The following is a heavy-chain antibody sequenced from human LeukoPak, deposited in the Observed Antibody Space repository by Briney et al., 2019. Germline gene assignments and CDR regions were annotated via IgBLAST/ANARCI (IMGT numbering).Heavy chain of an antibody. J-gene: IGHJ4*02. CDR1: GGSISSYY. CDR2: IYYSGST. CDR3: AGGSYHTYDY. V-gene: IGHV4-59*01. Sequence: TLSLTCTVSGGSISSYYWSWIRQPPGKGLEWIGQIYYSGSTNYNPSLKSRATISVDTSKNQFSLNLSSVTAADTAVYYCAGGSYHTYDYWGQGTLVTVSS. D-gene: IGHD1-26*01.